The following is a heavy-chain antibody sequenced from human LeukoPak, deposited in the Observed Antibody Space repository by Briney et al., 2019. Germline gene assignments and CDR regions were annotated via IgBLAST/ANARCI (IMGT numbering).Heavy chain of an antibody. CDR1: GYTFTSYG. D-gene: IGHD2-2*01. CDR2: IIPIFGTT. CDR3: AAGFRYCSSTSCYYYYYMDV. Sequence: SVKVSCKASGYTFTSYGISWVRQAPGQGLEWMGGIIPIFGTTNYAQKFQGRVTITTDESTGTAYMELSSLRSEDTAVYYCAAGFRYCSSTSCYYYYYMDVWGKGTTVTVSS. J-gene: IGHJ6*03. V-gene: IGHV1-69*05.